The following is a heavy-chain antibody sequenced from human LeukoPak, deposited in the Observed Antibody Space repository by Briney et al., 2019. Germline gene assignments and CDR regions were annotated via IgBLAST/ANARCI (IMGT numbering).Heavy chain of an antibody. CDR1: GGSFSGYY. CDR2: INHSGST. D-gene: IGHD3-3*01. J-gene: IGHJ6*02. V-gene: IGHV4-34*01. CDR3: ARTFLKYDFWSGRSPRYGMDV. Sequence: PSETLSLTCAVYGGSFSGYYWSWIRQPPGKGLEWIGEINHSGSTNYNPSLKNRVTISVDTSKNQFSLKLSSVTAADTAVYYCARTFLKYDFWSGRSPRYGMDVWGQGTTVTVSS.